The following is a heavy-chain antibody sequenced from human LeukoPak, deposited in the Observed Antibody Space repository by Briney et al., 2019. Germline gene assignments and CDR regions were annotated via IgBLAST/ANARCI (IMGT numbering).Heavy chain of an antibody. J-gene: IGHJ4*02. Sequence: SETLSLSCAVYGGSFSRYYWSWIRQPPGKGLEWIGEINHSGSTNYNPSLKSRVTISVDTSKNQFSLKLSSVTAADTAVYYCARAKYRSGWRPFDYWGQGTLVTVSS. CDR1: GGSFSRYY. CDR3: ARAKYRSGWRPFDY. CDR2: INHSGST. V-gene: IGHV4-34*01. D-gene: IGHD6-19*01.